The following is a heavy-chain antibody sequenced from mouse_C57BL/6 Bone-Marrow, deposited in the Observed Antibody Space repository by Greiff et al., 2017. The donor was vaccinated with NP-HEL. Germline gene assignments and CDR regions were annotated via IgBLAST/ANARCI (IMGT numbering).Heavy chain of an antibody. CDR2: IYPGSGNT. CDR1: GYTFTDYY. CDR3: ARPSYYYGSSYWYFDV. V-gene: IGHV1-76*01. Sequence: QVQLQQSGAELVRPGASVKLSCKASGYTFTDYYINWVKQRPGQGLEWIARIYPGSGNTYYNEKFKGKATLTAEKSSSTAYMQLSSLTSEDSAVYFCARPSYYYGSSYWYFDVWGTGTTVTVSS. D-gene: IGHD1-1*01. J-gene: IGHJ1*03.